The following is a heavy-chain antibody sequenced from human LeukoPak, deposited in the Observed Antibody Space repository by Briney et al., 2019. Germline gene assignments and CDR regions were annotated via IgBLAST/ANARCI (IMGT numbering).Heavy chain of an antibody. D-gene: IGHD6-19*01. CDR1: GFTFSSYS. CDR2: ISSSSYI. CDR3: ARDPGSSDGY. Sequence: GGSLRLSCAASGFTFSSYSMNWVRQAPGKGLEWVSSISSSSYIYYADSVKGRFTISRDDAKNSLYLQMNSLRAEDTAVYYCARDPGSSDGYWGQGTLVTVSS. J-gene: IGHJ4*02. V-gene: IGHV3-21*01.